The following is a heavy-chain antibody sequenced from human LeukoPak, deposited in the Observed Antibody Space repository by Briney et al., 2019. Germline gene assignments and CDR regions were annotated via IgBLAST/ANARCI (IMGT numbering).Heavy chain of an antibody. J-gene: IGHJ4*02. CDR1: GFTFSSCA. CDR3: ARSPNSYGSLFDY. Sequence: PGRSLRLSCAASGFTFSSCAMHWVRQAPGKGLEWVAVISYDGSNKYYADSVKGRFTISRDNSKNTLYLQMNSLRAEDTAVYYCARSPNSYGSLFDYWGQGTLVTVSS. V-gene: IGHV3-30-3*01. D-gene: IGHD5-18*01. CDR2: ISYDGSNK.